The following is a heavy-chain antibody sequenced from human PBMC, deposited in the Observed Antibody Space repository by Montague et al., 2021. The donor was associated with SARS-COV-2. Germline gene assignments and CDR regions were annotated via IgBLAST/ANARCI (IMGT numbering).Heavy chain of an antibody. Sequence: SETLSLTCAVYGGSFSGYYWSWIRQPQGTGLERIGEVNLSGSTNYNPSLKSRVTISVDTSKNQFSLKMNSVSAADTAVYYCARGQVTIFGVLIMLPAAGALDIWGRGTMVSVSS. CDR3: ARGQVTIFGVLIMLPAAGALDI. CDR2: VNLSGST. V-gene: IGHV4-34*01. CDR1: GGSFSGYY. D-gene: IGHD3-3*01. J-gene: IGHJ3*02.